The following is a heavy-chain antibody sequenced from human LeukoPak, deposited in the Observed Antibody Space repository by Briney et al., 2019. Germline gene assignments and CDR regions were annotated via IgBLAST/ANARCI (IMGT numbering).Heavy chain of an antibody. CDR3: ARDVSYFGSGSPKYAFDI. J-gene: IGHJ3*02. Sequence: SETLSLTCTVSGGSMNSYYWSWIRQPPGKGLEWIGYIYYSGDTNYSPSLKSRVTISVDTSKNQFSLKLNSVTTADTAVYYCARDVSYFGSGSPKYAFDIWGQGTMVTVSS. V-gene: IGHV4-59*01. D-gene: IGHD3-10*01. CDR2: IYYSGDT. CDR1: GGSMNSYY.